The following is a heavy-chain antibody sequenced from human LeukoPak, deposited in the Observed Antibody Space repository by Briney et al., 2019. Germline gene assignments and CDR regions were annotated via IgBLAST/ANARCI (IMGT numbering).Heavy chain of an antibody. CDR2: INPSSGGT. CDR1: GYTFTGYY. CDR3: ARFNLALDY. D-gene: IGHD1-20*01. Sequence: ASVKVSCKASGYTFTGYYVHWVRQAPGQGLEWMGWINPSSGGTNYAQKFQGRVAMTRDSSINTAFMELARLRSDDTAVYYCARFNLALDYWGQGTLVTVSS. V-gene: IGHV1-2*02. J-gene: IGHJ4*02.